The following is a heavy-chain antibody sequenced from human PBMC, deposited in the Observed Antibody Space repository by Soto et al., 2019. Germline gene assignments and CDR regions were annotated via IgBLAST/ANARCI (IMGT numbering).Heavy chain of an antibody. CDR3: ARGGCSSTSCYVPYYYYGMDV. CDR1: GGSISSGGYS. Sequence: SETLSLTCAVSGGSISSGGYSWSWIRQPPGKGLEWIGYIYHSGSTYYNPSLKSRVTISVDRSKNQFSLKLSSVTAADTAVYYCARGGCSSTSCYVPYYYYGMDVWGQGTTVTVSS. V-gene: IGHV4-30-2*01. D-gene: IGHD2-2*01. CDR2: IYHSGST. J-gene: IGHJ6*02.